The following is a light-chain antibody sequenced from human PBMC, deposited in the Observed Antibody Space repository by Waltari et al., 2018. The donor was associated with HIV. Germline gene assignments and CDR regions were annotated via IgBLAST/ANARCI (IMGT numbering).Light chain of an antibody. J-gene: IGLJ3*02. CDR2: DVS. Sequence: QSALTQPASVSGSPGQSITISCTGTSSDVGGYNYVPWYQQHPGKAPKLMIYDVSNRPSGVYNRFSGSKSGNTASLTISGLQAEDEADYYCSSYTSSSTLEVFGGGTKLTVL. CDR1: SSDVGGYNY. CDR3: SSYTSSSTLEV. V-gene: IGLV2-14*03.